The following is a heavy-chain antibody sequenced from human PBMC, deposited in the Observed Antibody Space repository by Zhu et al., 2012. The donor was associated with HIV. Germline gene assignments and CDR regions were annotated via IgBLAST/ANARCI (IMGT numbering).Heavy chain of an antibody. J-gene: IGHJ4*02. CDR3: ARRGIVGATTFKPFXY. CDR1: GGSFSGYY. D-gene: IGHD1-26*01. CDR2: INHSGST. Sequence: QVQLQQWGAGLLKPSETLSLTCAVYGGSFSGYYWSWIRQPPGKGLEWIGEINHSGSTNYNPSLKSRVTISVDTSKNQFSLKLSSVTAADTAVYYCARRGIVGATTFKPFXYWGQGTLVHRLL. V-gene: IGHV4-34*01.